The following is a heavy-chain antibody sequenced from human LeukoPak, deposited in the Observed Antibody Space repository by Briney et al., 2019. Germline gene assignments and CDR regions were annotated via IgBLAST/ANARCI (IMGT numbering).Heavy chain of an antibody. V-gene: IGHV3-48*02. J-gene: IGHJ4*02. CDR3: TRDPNALDY. CDR1: GFVFSSYS. Sequence: GGSLRLSCAASGFVFSSYSMNWVRQAPGKGLEWVSYIARGTGNTHYAGSVKGRFTISRDNAKNSLYLQMNSLRDEDTAVYYCTRDPNALDYWGQGTLVTVSS. CDR2: IARGTGNT.